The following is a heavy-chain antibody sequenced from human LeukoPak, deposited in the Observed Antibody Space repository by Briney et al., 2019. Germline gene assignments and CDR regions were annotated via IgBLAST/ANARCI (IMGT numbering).Heavy chain of an antibody. J-gene: IGHJ4*02. V-gene: IGHV4-34*01. CDR1: GGSFSGYY. Sequence: SETLSLTCAVYGGSFSGYYWSWIRQPPGKGLEWIGEINHSGSTNYNPSLKSRVTISVDTSKNQFSLKLSSVTAADTAVYYCARGGGEEGNYYGSGRLPPDYWGQRTLVTVSS. D-gene: IGHD3-10*01. CDR3: ARGGGEEGNYYGSGRLPPDY. CDR2: INHSGST.